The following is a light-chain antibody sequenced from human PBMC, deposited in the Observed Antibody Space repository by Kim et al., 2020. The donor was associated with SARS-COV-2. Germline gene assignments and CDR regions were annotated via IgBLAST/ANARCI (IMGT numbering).Light chain of an antibody. J-gene: IGKJ1*01. V-gene: IGKV3-20*01. Sequence: PGERATLYCRASQRVRNNYLACYHQTPGQAPRVMIYNALHRATGIPDRFSGSGSGTDFTLTISRLEPEDFGVYYCQQFADSPPWTFGQGTKVDIK. CDR2: NAL. CDR3: QQFADSPPWT. CDR1: QRVRNNY.